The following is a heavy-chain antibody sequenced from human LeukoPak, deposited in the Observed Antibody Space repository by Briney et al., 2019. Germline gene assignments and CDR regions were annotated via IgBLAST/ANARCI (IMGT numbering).Heavy chain of an antibody. CDR3: AKAVAGTFDH. Sequence: GGSLRLSCAASGFTFSSYAMSWVRQAPGKGLEWVSVISGSGGSTYHADSVKGRFTISRDNSKNTLYLQMNSLRAEDTAVYYCAKAVAGTFDHWGQGTLVTVSS. CDR1: GFTFSSYA. CDR2: ISGSGGST. D-gene: IGHD6-19*01. V-gene: IGHV3-23*01. J-gene: IGHJ4*02.